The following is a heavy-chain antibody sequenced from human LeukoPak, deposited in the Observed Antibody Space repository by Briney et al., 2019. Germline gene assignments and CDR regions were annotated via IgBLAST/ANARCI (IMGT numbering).Heavy chain of an antibody. J-gene: IGHJ2*01. CDR3: ARDYGDSRWYFDL. CDR1: GYSISSGYY. CDR2: IYHSGST. Sequence: SETLSLTCAVSGYSISSGYYWGWIRQPPGKGLEWIGSIYHSGSTYYNPSLKSRVTISVDTSKNQLSLKLSSVTAADTAVYYCARDYGDSRWYFDLWGRGTLVTVSS. D-gene: IGHD4-17*01. V-gene: IGHV4-38-2*02.